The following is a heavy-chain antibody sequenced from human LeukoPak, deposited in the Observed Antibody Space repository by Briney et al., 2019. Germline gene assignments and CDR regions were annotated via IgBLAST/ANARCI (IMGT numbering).Heavy chain of an antibody. J-gene: IGHJ6*03. Sequence: ASVKVSCKASGYTFTGYYMHWVRQAPGQGLEWMGWINPNSGGTNYAQKFQGWVTMTRDTSISTAYMELSRLRSDDTAVYYCARGVQLPMGKQNYYYYYMDVWGKGTTVTVSS. V-gene: IGHV1-2*04. CDR3: ARGVQLPMGKQNYYYYYMDV. D-gene: IGHD1-1*01. CDR2: INPNSGGT. CDR1: GYTFTGYY.